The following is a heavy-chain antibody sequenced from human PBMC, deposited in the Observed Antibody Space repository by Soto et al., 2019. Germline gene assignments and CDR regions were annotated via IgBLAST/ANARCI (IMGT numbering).Heavy chain of an antibody. D-gene: IGHD3-22*01. CDR3: ARGLLRKWSRGYYDSSGYYYYFDY. CDR1: GGTFSSYA. J-gene: IGHJ4*02. CDR2: IIPIFGTA. V-gene: IGHV1-69*13. Sequence: SVKVSCKASGGTFSSYAISWVRQAPGQGLEWMGGIIPIFGTANYAQKFQGRVTITADESTSTAYMELSSLRSEDTAVYYCARGLLRKWSRGYYDSSGYYYYFDYWGQGTLVTVSS.